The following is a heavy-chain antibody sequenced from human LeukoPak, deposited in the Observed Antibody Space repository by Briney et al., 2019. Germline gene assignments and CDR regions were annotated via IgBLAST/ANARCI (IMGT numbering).Heavy chain of an antibody. D-gene: IGHD2-21*02. J-gene: IGHJ4*02. Sequence: SVKVSCKASGGTFSSYAISWVRQAPGQGLEWMGRIIPILGIANYAQKFQGRVTITADKSTSTAYMELSSLRSEDTAVYYCARDAISVSAIPGSYWGQGTLVTVSS. CDR2: IIPILGIA. CDR1: GGTFSSYA. CDR3: ARDAISVSAIPGSY. V-gene: IGHV1-69*04.